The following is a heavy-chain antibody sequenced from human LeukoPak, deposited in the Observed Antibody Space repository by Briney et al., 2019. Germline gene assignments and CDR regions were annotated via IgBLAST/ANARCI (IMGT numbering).Heavy chain of an antibody. CDR2: IVVGSGNT. V-gene: IGHV1-58*02. D-gene: IGHD3-3*01. Sequence: TSVKLSCKASGFTFTSSAMQWVRQARGQRLEWIGWIVVGSGNTNYAQKFQERVTITRDMSTSTAYMELSSLRSEDTAVYYCAADFWSGYYGGGYYYYYMDVWGKGTTVTVSS. J-gene: IGHJ6*03. CDR1: GFTFTSSA. CDR3: AADFWSGYYGGGYYYYYMDV.